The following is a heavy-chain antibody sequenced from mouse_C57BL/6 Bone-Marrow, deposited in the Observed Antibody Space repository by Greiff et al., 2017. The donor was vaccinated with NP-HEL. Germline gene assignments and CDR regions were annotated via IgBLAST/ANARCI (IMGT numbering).Heavy chain of an antibody. D-gene: IGHD2-12*01. Sequence: QVQLQQSGAELVKPGASVKISCKASGYAFSSYWMNWVKQRPGKGLEWIGQIYPGDGDTNYNGKFKGQATLTADKSSSTAYMQLSSLTSEDSAVYFCARSLLRGDYFDYWGQGTTLTVSS. J-gene: IGHJ2*01. CDR3: ARSLLRGDYFDY. V-gene: IGHV1-80*01. CDR2: IYPGDGDT. CDR1: GYAFSSYW.